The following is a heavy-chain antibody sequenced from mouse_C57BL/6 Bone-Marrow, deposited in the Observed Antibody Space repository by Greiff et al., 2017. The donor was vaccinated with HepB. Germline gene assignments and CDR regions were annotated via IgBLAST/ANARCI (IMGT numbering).Heavy chain of an antibody. CDR3: TREGYFYV. Sequence: EVQVVESGEGLVKPGGSLKLSCAASGFTFSSYAMYWVRQTPEKRLEWVAYISSGGDYIYYADTVKVRFTLTRDNAMNTLYLQMSSLKSEDTAMYYCTREGYFYVWGTGTTATVSS. V-gene: IGHV5-9-1*02. CDR2: ISSGGDYI. CDR1: GFTFSSYA. J-gene: IGHJ1*03.